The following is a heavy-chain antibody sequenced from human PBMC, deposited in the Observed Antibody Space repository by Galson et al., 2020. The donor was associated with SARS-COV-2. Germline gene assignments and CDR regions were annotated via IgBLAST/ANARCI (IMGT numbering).Heavy chain of an antibody. CDR2: IGARGSKT. J-gene: IGHJ4*02. Sequence: TGGSLRLSCAASGFTFSSYAMSWVRQAPGRGLEWVSDIGARGSKTYYADSVKGRFTISRDNSKNTLHLQINGLRAEDTAVYYCANVVQSGAVGVTYRTSNDRYFDYWGQGTLVTVSS. V-gene: IGHV3-23*01. D-gene: IGHD1-26*01. CDR1: GFTFSSYA. CDR3: ANVVQSGAVGVTYRTSNDRYFDY.